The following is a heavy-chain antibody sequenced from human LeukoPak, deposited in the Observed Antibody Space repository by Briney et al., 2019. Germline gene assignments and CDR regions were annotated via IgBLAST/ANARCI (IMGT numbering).Heavy chain of an antibody. J-gene: IGHJ4*02. CDR1: GYSFTTYW. V-gene: IGHV5-51*01. CDR3: ARPAVAGTLGFFDY. D-gene: IGHD6-19*01. CDR2: IYPSDSDT. Sequence: GESLRISCKGSGYSFTTYWIGWVRQMPGKGLEWMGIIYPSDSDTRYSPSFQGQVTISADKSISTAYLQWSSLKASDTAMYYCARPAVAGTLGFFDYWGQGTLVTVSS.